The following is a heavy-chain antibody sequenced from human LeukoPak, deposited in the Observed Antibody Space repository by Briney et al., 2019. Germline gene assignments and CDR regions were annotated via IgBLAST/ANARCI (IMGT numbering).Heavy chain of an antibody. CDR1: GFTFSDYY. CDR3: ARTSTDCSGGSCYVDY. Sequence: PGGSLRLSCAVSGFTFSDYYMSWIRQAPGKGLEWVSYISSGGSTISHADSVKGRFTISRDNSKNTLYLQMNSLRAEDTAVYYCARTSTDCSGGSCYVDYWGQGTLVTVSS. V-gene: IGHV3-11*01. D-gene: IGHD2-15*01. CDR2: ISSGGSTI. J-gene: IGHJ4*02.